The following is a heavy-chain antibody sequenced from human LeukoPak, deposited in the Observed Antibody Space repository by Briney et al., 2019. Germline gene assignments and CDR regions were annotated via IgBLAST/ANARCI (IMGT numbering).Heavy chain of an antibody. D-gene: IGHD5-12*01. CDR2: IIPIFGTA. Sequence: GASVKVSCKASGGTFSSYAISWVRQAPGQGLEWMGGIIPIFGTANYAQKFQGRVTITADESTSTAYMELSSLRSEDTAVYYCAKQGYSGYDYPFDYWGQGTLVTVSS. V-gene: IGHV1-69*13. CDR3: AKQGYSGYDYPFDY. CDR1: GGTFSSYA. J-gene: IGHJ4*02.